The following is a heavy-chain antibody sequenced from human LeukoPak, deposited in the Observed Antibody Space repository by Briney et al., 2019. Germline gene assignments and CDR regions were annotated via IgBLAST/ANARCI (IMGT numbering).Heavy chain of an antibody. CDR3: ARTRYYYDSRSYGAPYYFDY. Sequence: SETLSLTCAVSGGSISSNSYYWGWIRQPPGKGLEWIGSIYYSGSTYYNPSLKSRVTISVDTSKNQFSLKLSSVTAADTAVYYCARTRYYYDSRSYGAPYYFDYWGQGTLVTVSS. CDR2: IYYSGST. CDR1: GGSISSNSYY. J-gene: IGHJ4*02. V-gene: IGHV4-39*01. D-gene: IGHD3-10*01.